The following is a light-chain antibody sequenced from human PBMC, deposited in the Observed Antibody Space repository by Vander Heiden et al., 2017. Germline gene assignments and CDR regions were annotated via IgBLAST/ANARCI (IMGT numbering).Light chain of an antibody. CDR2: EAS. Sequence: QSALTQPPSASRSPGQSVTISCTGTSSDIGGYNYVSWYQQHPGKAPKLMIYEASERPSGVPDRFSGSKSGNTASLTVSGLQAEDEADYYCSSYAGSNNFVVFGGGTKLTVL. CDR3: SSYAGSNNFVV. J-gene: IGLJ2*01. CDR1: SSDIGGYNY. V-gene: IGLV2-8*02.